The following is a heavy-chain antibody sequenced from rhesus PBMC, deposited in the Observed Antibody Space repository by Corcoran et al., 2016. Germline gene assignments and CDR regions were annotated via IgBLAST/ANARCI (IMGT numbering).Heavy chain of an antibody. CDR2: IDSSGST. CDR3: AREYGGSWNPFYFDY. Sequence: QLQLQESGPGLVKPSETLSLTCAVSGGSISGYWWSWIRPPPGTGLEWIGGIDSSGSTDYNPSLKSRVTISRDTSKNQFSLKLSSVTAADTAVYYCAREYGGSWNPFYFDYWGQGVLVTVSS. D-gene: IGHD6-25*01. V-gene: IGHV4-165*01. J-gene: IGHJ4*01. CDR1: GGSISGYW.